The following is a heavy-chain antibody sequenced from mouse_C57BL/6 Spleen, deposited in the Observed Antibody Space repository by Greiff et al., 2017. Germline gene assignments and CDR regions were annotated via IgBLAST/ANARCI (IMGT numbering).Heavy chain of an antibody. CDR1: GYTFTGYW. CDR3: ARGPSHYYGSSYHYAMDY. D-gene: IGHD1-1*01. Sequence: VQLKESGAELMKPGASVKLSCKATGYTFTGYWIEWVKQRPGHGLEWIGEILPGSGSTNYNEKFKGKATFTADTSSNTAYMQLSSLTTEDSAIYYCARGPSHYYGSSYHYAMDYWGQGTSVTVSS. CDR2: ILPGSGST. J-gene: IGHJ4*01. V-gene: IGHV1-9*01.